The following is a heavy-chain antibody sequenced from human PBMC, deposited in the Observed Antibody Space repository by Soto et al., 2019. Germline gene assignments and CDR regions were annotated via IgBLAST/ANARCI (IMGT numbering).Heavy chain of an antibody. CDR2: ISSTTNYI. CDR1: GFTFTRFS. CDR3: ARESEDLTSNFDY. J-gene: IGHJ4*02. V-gene: IGHV3-21*06. Sequence: PGGSLRLSCAASGFTFTRFSMNWVRQAPGKGLEWVSSISSTTNYIYYGDSMKGRFTISRDDAKNSLYLEMNSLRAEDTAVYYCARESEDLTSNFDYWGQGTLVTVSS.